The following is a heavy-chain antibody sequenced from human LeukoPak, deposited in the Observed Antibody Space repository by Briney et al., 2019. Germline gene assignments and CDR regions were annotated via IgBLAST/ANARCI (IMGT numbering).Heavy chain of an antibody. CDR3: ARVSGRLERQSDLDY. J-gene: IGHJ4*02. CDR2: ISGDSTYI. D-gene: IGHD1-1*01. V-gene: IGHV3-21*01. Sequence: PGGSLRLSCAASGFTFASYSMNWVRQAPGKGLEWVSSISGDSTYIYNAGSVRGRFTISRGNAQASLYLQMISLRADDTAVYYCARVSGRLERQSDLDYWGQGTLVIVSS. CDR1: GFTFASYS.